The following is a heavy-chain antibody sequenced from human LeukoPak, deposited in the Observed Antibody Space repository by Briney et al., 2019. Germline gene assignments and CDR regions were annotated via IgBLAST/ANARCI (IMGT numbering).Heavy chain of an antibody. CDR2: IRYGGSNK. J-gene: IGHJ1*01. Sequence: PGGSLRLSCGASGFTFSSYGMHWVRQAPGKGLEGVAFIRYGGSNKYYADSVKGRFTISRDNSKNTLYLQMNSLRAEDTAVYYCAKDLQFLEWLCSSTEYFQHWGQGTLVTVSS. CDR3: AKDLQFLEWLCSSTEYFQH. V-gene: IGHV3-30*02. D-gene: IGHD3-3*01. CDR1: GFTFSSYG.